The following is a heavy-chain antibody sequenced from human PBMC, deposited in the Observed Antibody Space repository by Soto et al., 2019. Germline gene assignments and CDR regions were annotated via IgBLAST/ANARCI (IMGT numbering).Heavy chain of an antibody. V-gene: IGHV4-59*01. CDR1: GGSISSYY. CDR3: ASLPGYSSGVFDY. CDR2: IYYSGST. J-gene: IGHJ4*02. Sequence: PSETLSLTCTVSGGSISSYYWSWIRQPPGKGLEWIGYIYYSGSTSYNPSLKSRVTISVDTSKNQFSLKLSSVTAADTAVFYCASLPGYSSGVFDYWGQGTLVTVSS. D-gene: IGHD6-19*01.